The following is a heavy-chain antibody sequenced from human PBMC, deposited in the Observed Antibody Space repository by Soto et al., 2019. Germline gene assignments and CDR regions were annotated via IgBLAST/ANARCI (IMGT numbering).Heavy chain of an antibody. CDR1: GFTFNTYP. CDR3: AKGVLSFHYGMEV. V-gene: IGHV3-23*01. Sequence: EVKLLQSGGGVVPPGGSLRLSCATSGFTFNTYPMTLVRQAPGKGLEWVSSISSTAGKTSSYADSVKGRFAISRDFSDNTVYLQMDNLRVDDTAVYFCAKGVLSFHYGMEVWGQGTTVTVSS. D-gene: IGHD3-10*01. CDR2: ISSTAGKTS. J-gene: IGHJ6*02.